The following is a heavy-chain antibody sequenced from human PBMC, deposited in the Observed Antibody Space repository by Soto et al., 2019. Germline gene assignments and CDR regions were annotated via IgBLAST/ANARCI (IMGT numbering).Heavy chain of an antibody. Sequence: QVQLQESGPGLVKPSQTLSLTCTVSGGSIRSDDYYWSCIRQPPGKGLEGTGDIHDTTTTSYSSSLKSRLPVSVATSKNQFSLTLRSVTAADTAVYFCASKYYDFSSGALNFWGQAILVTVSS. D-gene: IGHD3-3*01. V-gene: IGHV4-30-4*01. CDR1: GGSIRSDDYY. CDR3: ASKYYDFSSGALNF. CDR2: IHDTTTT. J-gene: IGHJ4*02.